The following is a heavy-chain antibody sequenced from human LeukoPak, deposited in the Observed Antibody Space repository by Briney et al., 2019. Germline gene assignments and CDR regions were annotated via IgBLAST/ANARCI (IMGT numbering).Heavy chain of an antibody. J-gene: IGHJ6*02. V-gene: IGHV4-59*08. Sequence: SETLSLTCTVPGGSVTPYYWSWIRQPPGKGLEWVGYIYFRGYTMYNPSLQSRVTISIDTSKNQLSLKVNSVTAADTAVYYCARHDDIPVFRNGLDVWGQGTTVIVSS. D-gene: IGHD2-2*01. CDR1: GGSVTPYY. CDR2: IYFRGYT. CDR3: ARHDDIPVFRNGLDV.